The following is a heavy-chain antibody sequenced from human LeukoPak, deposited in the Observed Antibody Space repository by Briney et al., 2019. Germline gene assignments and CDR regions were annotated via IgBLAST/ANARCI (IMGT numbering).Heavy chain of an antibody. J-gene: IGHJ4*02. V-gene: IGHV1-69*04. CDR1: GAGDTFTNHD. CDR3: ARGSRRISFGGVIWDYFDY. CDR2: IIPMLGIT. D-gene: IGHD3-16*02. Sequence: SVKVSCKASGAGDTFTNHDISWVRQAPGQGLEWMGRIIPMLGITNSAQKFQGRVTITADKLTSTAYMELSSLRSEDTAVYHCARGSRRISFGGVIWDYFDYWGQGTLVTVSS.